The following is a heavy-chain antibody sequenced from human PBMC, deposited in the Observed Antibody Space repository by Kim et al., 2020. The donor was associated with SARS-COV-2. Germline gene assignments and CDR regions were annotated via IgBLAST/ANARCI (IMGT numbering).Heavy chain of an antibody. J-gene: IGHJ1*01. D-gene: IGHD6-19*01. Sequence: GGSLRLSCAASGFSFNNYAMSWVRQAPGKGLEWVSGIRDSGGSREYADSVKGRFSISRDNSKNTLYVQMDSLRAEDTAVYYCAKVTSGSSGWFEYFQYWGQGTLVTVSS. CDR2: IRDSGGSR. CDR3: AKVTSGSSGWFEYFQY. V-gene: IGHV3-23*01. CDR1: GFSFNNYA.